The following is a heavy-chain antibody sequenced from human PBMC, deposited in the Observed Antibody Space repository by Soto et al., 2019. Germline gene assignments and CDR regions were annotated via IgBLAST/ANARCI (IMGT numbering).Heavy chain of an antibody. CDR3: ARRSPWNGIDY. J-gene: IGHJ4*02. Sequence: APVEVSSKDSGLTFISKAIQWVRQAPGQGLEWMGWINGDNGNAKYSQKFQGRVTITSDTSASTAYMELSSLRSEDTAIYYCARRSPWNGIDYWGQGTLVTVS. V-gene: IGHV1-3*01. CDR2: INGDNGNA. CDR1: GLTFISKA. D-gene: IGHD1-1*01.